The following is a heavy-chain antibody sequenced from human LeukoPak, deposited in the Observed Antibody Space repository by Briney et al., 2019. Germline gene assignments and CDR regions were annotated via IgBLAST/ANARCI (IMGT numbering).Heavy chain of an antibody. V-gene: IGHV3-53*01. CDR2: IYSGGKV. CDR1: GFTVSSTY. D-gene: IGHD4-17*01. Sequence: GGSLRLSCAASGFTVSSTYMSWVRQTPGKGLEWVSVIYSGGKVYYIDSVKGRFTISRDTSKNTLYLQMNSLRVEDTAVYFCARETGSAVGSTDFDYWGQGTLVTVSS. J-gene: IGHJ4*02. CDR3: ARETGSAVGSTDFDY.